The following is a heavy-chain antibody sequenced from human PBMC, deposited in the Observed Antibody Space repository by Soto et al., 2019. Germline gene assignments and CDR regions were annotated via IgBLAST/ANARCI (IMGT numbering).Heavy chain of an antibody. D-gene: IGHD6-13*01. J-gene: IGHJ4*02. V-gene: IGHV1-3*01. CDR1: GYTFTSYA. CDR3: ARGIAPYYFDY. Sequence: ASVKVSCKASGYTFTSYAMLWVRQAPGQRLEWMGWINAGNGSTKYSQKFQGRVTITRDTSASTAYMELSSLRSEDTAVYYCARGIAPYYFDYWGQGTLVTVSS. CDR2: INAGNGST.